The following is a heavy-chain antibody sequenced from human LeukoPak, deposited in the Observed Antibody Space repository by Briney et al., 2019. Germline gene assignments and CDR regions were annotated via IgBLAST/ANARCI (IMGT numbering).Heavy chain of an antibody. J-gene: IGHJ3*02. CDR1: GFTFSSYA. V-gene: IGHV3-23*01. D-gene: IGHD3-22*01. Sequence: GGSLRLSCAASGFTFSSYAVSWVRQAPGKGLEWVSAISGSGGSTYYADSVRGRFTISRDNSKNTLYLQMNSLRAEDTAVYYCAKNYYDSSGYYYTDAFDIWGQGTMVTVSS. CDR3: AKNYYDSSGYYYTDAFDI. CDR2: ISGSGGST.